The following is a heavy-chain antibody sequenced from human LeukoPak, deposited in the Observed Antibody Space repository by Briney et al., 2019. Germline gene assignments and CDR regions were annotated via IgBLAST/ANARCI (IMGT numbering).Heavy chain of an antibody. CDR2: ISAYNGNT. D-gene: IGHD5-12*01. J-gene: IGHJ4*02. V-gene: IGHV1-18*04. CDR3: ARYHSGYEWGPFDY. CDR1: GYTFTIYG. Sequence: ASVKVSCKASGYTFTIYGISWVRQAPGQGLEGMGWISAYNGNTNYAQKLQGRVTMTTDTSTSTAYMELRSLRSDDTAVYYCARYHSGYEWGPFDYWGQGTLVTVSS.